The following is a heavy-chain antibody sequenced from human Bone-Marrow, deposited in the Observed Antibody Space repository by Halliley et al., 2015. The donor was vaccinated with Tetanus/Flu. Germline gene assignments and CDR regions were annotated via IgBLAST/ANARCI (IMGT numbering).Heavy chain of an antibody. CDR1: GYAFSTYG. CDR3: ARVTGTSDY. Sequence: QVQLVQSGTEVKKPGASVKVSCKTSGYAFSTYGITWVRQAPGQGLEWMGWIGAYNGDPKYAHKFQGRVNMTTDTFTSTAYMELTSLRSDDTAVYYCARVTGTSDYWGQGTLVTVSS. J-gene: IGHJ4*02. CDR2: IGAYNGDP. V-gene: IGHV1-18*04. D-gene: IGHD1-7*01.